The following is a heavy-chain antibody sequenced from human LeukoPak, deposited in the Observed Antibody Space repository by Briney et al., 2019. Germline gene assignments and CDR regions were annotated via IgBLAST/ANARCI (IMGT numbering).Heavy chain of an antibody. CDR3: ARDQGIAALYSYYGMDV. CDR1: GFTFSSYS. CDR2: ISSSSSYI. D-gene: IGHD2-15*01. V-gene: IGHV3-21*01. J-gene: IGHJ6*02. Sequence: GGSLRLSRAASGFTFSSYSINWVRQAPGKGLEWVSSISSSSSYIYYADSVKGRFTISRGNAKNSLYLQMNSLRAEDTAVYYCARDQGIAALYSYYGMDVWGQGTTVTVSS.